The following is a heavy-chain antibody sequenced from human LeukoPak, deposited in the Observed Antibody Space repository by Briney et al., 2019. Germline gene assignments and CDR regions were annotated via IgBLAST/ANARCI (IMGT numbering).Heavy chain of an antibody. CDR2: MNPNSGNT. CDR1: GYTFTSYD. J-gene: IGHJ4*02. CDR3: ARATTYDYVWGTYRYIDY. V-gene: IGHV1-8*01. D-gene: IGHD3-16*02. Sequence: GASVKVSCTASGYTFTSYDINWVRQAPGQGLEWMGWMNPNSGNTDYAQKFQGRVTMTRNTSISTAYMELSSLRSEDTAVYYCARATTYDYVWGTYRYIDYWGQGTLVTVSS.